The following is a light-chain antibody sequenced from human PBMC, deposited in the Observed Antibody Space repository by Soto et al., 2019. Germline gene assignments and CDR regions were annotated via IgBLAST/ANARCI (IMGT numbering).Light chain of an antibody. CDR1: QSISSW. CDR2: DAS. CDR3: QQSYSTPPWT. J-gene: IGKJ1*01. Sequence: DIQMTQSPSTLSASVGDRVTITCRASQSISSWLAWYQQKPGKAPKLLIYDASSLQNGVPSRFRGSGSGTDFTLTISGLQREDFATYYCQQSYSTPPWTFGQGTKVDIK. V-gene: IGKV1-39*01.